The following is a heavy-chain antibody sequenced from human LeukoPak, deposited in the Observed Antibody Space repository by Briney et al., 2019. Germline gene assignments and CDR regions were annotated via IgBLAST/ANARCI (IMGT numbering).Heavy chain of an antibody. Sequence: ASVKVSCKASGYTFTSYAMNWVRQAPGQGREWMGWINTNTGNPTYAQGFTGRFVFSLDTSVSTAYLQISSLKAEDTAVYYCARDFTTYYYDSSGYWDWFDPWGQGTLVTVSS. CDR3: ARDFTTYYYDSSGYWDWFDP. CDR1: GYTFTSYA. V-gene: IGHV7-4-1*02. J-gene: IGHJ5*02. CDR2: INTNTGNP. D-gene: IGHD3-22*01.